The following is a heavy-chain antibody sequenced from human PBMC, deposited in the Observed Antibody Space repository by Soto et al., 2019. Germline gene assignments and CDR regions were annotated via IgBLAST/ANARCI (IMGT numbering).Heavy chain of an antibody. D-gene: IGHD7-27*01. V-gene: IGHV1-18*01. J-gene: IGHJ6*02. CDR3: ARHSKKTGDFDYYYGMDV. CDR1: GYTFTNSG. CDR2: ISADNGNT. Sequence: ASVKVSCKASGYTFTNSGISWVRQAPGQGLEWMGWISADNGNTKYSQKFQGRVTITRDTSASTAYMELSSLTAADTAVYYCARHSKKTGDFDYYYGMDVWGQGTTVTVSS.